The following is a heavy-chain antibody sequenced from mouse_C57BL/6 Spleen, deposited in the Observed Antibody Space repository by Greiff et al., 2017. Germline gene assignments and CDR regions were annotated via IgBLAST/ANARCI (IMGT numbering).Heavy chain of an antibody. CDR1: GYTFTDYN. J-gene: IGHJ4*01. CDR3: AREDYGNYGAMDY. CDR2: INPNNGGT. D-gene: IGHD2-1*01. Sequence: VQLKESGPELVKPGASVKIPCKASGYTFTDYNMDWVKQSHGKSLEWIGDINPNNGGTIYNQKFKGKDTLTVDKSSSTAYMELRSLTSEDTAVYYGAREDYGNYGAMDYWGQGTSVTVSS. V-gene: IGHV1-18*01.